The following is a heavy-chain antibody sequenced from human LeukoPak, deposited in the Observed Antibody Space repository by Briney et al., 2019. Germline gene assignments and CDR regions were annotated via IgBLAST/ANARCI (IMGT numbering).Heavy chain of an antibody. CDR1: GFTFSSYR. V-gene: IGHV3-7*03. CDR2: VNRDGSET. D-gene: IGHD2-8*01. CDR3: ARNNAMDV. J-gene: IGHJ6*02. Sequence: GGSLRLSCAASGFTFSSYRMNWVRQAPGRGPEWVANVNRDGSETYYLDSVKGRFTISKDNAKNSLYLQMNSLRAEDTALYHCARNNAMDVWGQGTTVIVSS.